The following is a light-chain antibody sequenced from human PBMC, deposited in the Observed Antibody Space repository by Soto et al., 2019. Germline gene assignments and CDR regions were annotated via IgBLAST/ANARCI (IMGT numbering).Light chain of an antibody. CDR3: QSYDSSLSGLDV. CDR2: GNN. V-gene: IGLV1-40*01. J-gene: IGLJ2*01. CDR1: RTNIGAGYD. Sequence: QLVLTQPPSVSGAPGQRVTISCTGSRTNIGAGYDVHWYQQLPGTAPKLLIYGNNNRPSGVPDRFSGSKSATSASLAISGLQAEDEADYFCQSYDSSLSGLDVFGGGTKVTVL.